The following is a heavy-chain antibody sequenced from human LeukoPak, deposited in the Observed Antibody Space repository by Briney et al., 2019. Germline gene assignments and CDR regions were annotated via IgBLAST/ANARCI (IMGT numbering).Heavy chain of an antibody. CDR2: ISGNNDNP. J-gene: IGHJ4*02. CDR3: ARDGTSTDDY. V-gene: IGHV1-18*01. CDR1: GYTFSNFG. D-gene: IGHD2-2*01. Sequence: ASVRVSCKTSGYTFSNFGINWVRQAPGQGLEWMGWISGNNDNPNYGQKFQGRFTVATDSSTSTAYMELRNLRFDDTAVYYCARDGTSTDDYWGQGTLVTVSS.